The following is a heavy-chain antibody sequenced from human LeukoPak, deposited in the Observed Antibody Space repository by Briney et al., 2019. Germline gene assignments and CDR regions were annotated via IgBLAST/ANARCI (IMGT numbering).Heavy chain of an antibody. CDR2: IYHSGST. Sequence: PSQTLSLTCTVSGGSISSGGYYWSWIRQPPGKGLEWIGYIYHSGSTYYNPSLKSRVTISVDTSKNQFSLKLSSVTAADTAVYYCAKDDRVTPPYYGMDVWGQGTTVTVSS. D-gene: IGHD4-23*01. J-gene: IGHJ6*02. CDR1: GGSISSGGYY. CDR3: AKDDRVTPPYYGMDV. V-gene: IGHV4-30-2*01.